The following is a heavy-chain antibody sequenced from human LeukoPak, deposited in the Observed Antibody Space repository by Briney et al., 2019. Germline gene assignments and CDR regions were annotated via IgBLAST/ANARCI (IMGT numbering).Heavy chain of an antibody. CDR1: GGTFSSYA. CDR2: IIPIFGTA. V-gene: IGHV1-69*05. CDR3: ATVLYDSSGYYPYYFDY. Sequence: SVKVSCKASGGTFSSYAISWVRQAPGQGLEWMGGIIPIFGTANYAQKFQGRVTITTDESTSTAYMELSSLRSEDTAVYYCATVLYDSSGYYPYYFDYWGQGTLVTVSS. D-gene: IGHD3-22*01. J-gene: IGHJ4*02.